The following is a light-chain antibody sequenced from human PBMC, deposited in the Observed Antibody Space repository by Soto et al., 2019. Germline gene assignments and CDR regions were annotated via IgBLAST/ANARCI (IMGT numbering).Light chain of an antibody. CDR3: QQYASSPLT. CDR1: QSVGRDY. Sequence: EIVLTQSLGTLSLSPGERATLSCRASQSVGRDYLAWYQQKPGQAPRLLIYHASSRATGIPDRFSGSGSGTDFTLTISRLEPEDFAEFYCQQYASSPLTFGGGTKVEIK. J-gene: IGKJ4*01. V-gene: IGKV3-20*01. CDR2: HAS.